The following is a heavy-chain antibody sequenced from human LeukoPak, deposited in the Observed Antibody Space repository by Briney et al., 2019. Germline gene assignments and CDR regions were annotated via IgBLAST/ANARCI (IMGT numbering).Heavy chain of an antibody. D-gene: IGHD3-10*01. CDR3: ARTSMVRGVPDWFDP. CDR1: GGSISSSNW. Sequence: SETLSLTCAVSGGSISSSNWWSWVRQPPGKGLEWIGKIYHSGSTNYNPSLKSRVTISVDKSKNQFSLKLSSVTAADTAVYYCARTSMVRGVPDWFDPWGQGTLVTVSS. V-gene: IGHV4-4*02. CDR2: IYHSGST. J-gene: IGHJ5*02.